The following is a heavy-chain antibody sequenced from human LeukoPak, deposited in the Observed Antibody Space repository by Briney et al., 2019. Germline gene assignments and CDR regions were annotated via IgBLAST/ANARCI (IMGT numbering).Heavy chain of an antibody. V-gene: IGHV3-48*04. Sequence: GGSLRLSCAASGFTFSSYAMSWVRQAPGKGLEWVSYISSSGSTIYYADSVKGRFTISRDNAKNSLYLQMNSLRAEDTAVYYCARDTRKVRYCSSTSCYAWGNAFDIWGQGTMVTVPS. CDR1: GFTFSSYA. CDR3: ARDTRKVRYCSSTSCYAWGNAFDI. CDR2: ISSSGSTI. D-gene: IGHD2-2*01. J-gene: IGHJ3*02.